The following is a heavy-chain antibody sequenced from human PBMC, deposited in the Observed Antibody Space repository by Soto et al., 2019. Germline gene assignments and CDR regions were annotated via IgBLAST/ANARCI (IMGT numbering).Heavy chain of an antibody. CDR2: IIPIFGTA. CDR3: ARSVAGRGLDY. D-gene: IGHD6-19*01. CDR1: GGTFSSYA. J-gene: IGHJ4*02. V-gene: IGHV1-69*13. Sequence: XSVKGSCKASGGTFSSYAISWVRQAPGQGLECMGGIIPIFGTANYAQKFQGRVTITADESTSTAYMELSSLRSEDTAVYYCARSVAGRGLDYWGQGTLVTVSS.